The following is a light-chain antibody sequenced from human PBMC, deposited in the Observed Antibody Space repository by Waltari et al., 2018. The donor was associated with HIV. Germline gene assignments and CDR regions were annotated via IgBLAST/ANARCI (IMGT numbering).Light chain of an antibody. CDR3: QSADLSGTYWV. J-gene: IGLJ3*02. CDR2: QDH. V-gene: IGLV3-25*03. CDR1: ELLAQF. Sequence: SYDVSQPSSASLSRGQTVRITCSVYELLAQFVYWDLQQTDQAPVLVMYQDHRWASGMPERFSGSSSETVATLTIRGVRTEDEADYHCQSADLSGTYWVFGGGTKLTVL.